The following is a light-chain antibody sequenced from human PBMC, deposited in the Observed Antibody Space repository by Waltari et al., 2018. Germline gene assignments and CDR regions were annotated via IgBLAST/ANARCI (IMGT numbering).Light chain of an antibody. Sequence: DIQMTQFPSTLSASAGDRVTITCRASKSIGSWLAWYQQKPGEAPKVLIYKASILESGVPSRFSGSGSGTEFTLTISSLQPDDFATYYCQQYQSPPWTFGQGTNVEIK. V-gene: IGKV1-5*03. CDR2: KAS. J-gene: IGKJ1*01. CDR3: QQYQSPPWT. CDR1: KSIGSW.